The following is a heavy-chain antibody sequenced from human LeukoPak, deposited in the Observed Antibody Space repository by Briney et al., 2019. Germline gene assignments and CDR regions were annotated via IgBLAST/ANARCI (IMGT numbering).Heavy chain of an antibody. D-gene: IGHD3-10*01. Sequence: SETLSLTCTVSGGSISSYYWSWIRQPPGKGLEWIGYIYYSGSTNYNPSLKSRVTISVDTSKNQFSLKLSSVTAADTAVYYCARPGYGSFDAFDIWGQGTMVTVPS. J-gene: IGHJ3*02. CDR1: GGSISSYY. CDR2: IYYSGST. CDR3: ARPGYGSFDAFDI. V-gene: IGHV4-59*08.